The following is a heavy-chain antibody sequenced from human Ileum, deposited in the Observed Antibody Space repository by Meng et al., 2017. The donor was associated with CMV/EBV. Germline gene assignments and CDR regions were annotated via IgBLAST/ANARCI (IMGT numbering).Heavy chain of an antibody. CDR3: ARSGLRGIYVDY. CDR2: ISTSGSD. CDR1: GDFATDFY. J-gene: IGHJ4*02. V-gene: IGHV4-4*07. Sequence: QLWESRPGLVDRSETLSRTCPASGDFATDFYWSWNRQPAGKGLQWIGRISTSGSDNYNPSLKSRVTMSGDTSKKQFSLKLSSVTAADTAVYYCARSGLRGIYVDYWGQGTLVTVSS. D-gene: IGHD4-17*01.